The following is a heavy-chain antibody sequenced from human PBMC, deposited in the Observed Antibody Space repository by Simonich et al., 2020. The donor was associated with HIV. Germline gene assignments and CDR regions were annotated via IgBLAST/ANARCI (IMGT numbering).Heavy chain of an antibody. CDR2: ISWNSGSI. CDR1: GFTFDDYA. CDR3: AKGAQYYYGSGSFDP. D-gene: IGHD3-10*01. J-gene: IGHJ5*02. Sequence: EVQLVESGGGLVQPGRSLRLSCAASGFTFDDYAMHWVRQAPGKGRGWVSGISWNSGSIGYADSVKGRFTISRNNAKNSLYLQMNSLRAEDTALYYCAKGAQYYYGSGSFDPWGQGTLVTVSS. V-gene: IGHV3-9*01.